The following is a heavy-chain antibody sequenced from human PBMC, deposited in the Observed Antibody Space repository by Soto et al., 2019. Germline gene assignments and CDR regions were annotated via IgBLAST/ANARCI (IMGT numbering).Heavy chain of an antibody. CDR1: GGYISSSSYY. CDR3: ARLPGLYGDHGGI. V-gene: IGHV4-39*01. J-gene: IGHJ4*02. D-gene: IGHD4-17*01. Sequence: QLQLQESGPGLVKPSETLSLTCTVAGGYISSSSYYWGWIRQPPGKGLEWIGSIYYSGSTYYNPSLKSRVTISVDTSKNQFTLKLSSVTAADTAVYYCARLPGLYGDHGGIWGQGTLVTVSS. CDR2: IYYSGST.